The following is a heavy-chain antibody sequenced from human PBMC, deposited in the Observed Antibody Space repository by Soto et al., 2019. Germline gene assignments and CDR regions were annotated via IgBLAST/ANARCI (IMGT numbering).Heavy chain of an antibody. D-gene: IGHD4-4*01. J-gene: IGHJ5*02. CDR1: GYTFTSYD. CDR2: MNPNSGNT. Sequence: ASVKVSCKASGYTFTSYDINWVRQATGQGLEWMGWMNPNSGNTAYAQKFQGRVTMTRNTSISTAYMELSSLRSEDTAVYYCASAPSRHDYSNRDWFDPWGQGTLVTVSS. CDR3: ASAPSRHDYSNRDWFDP. V-gene: IGHV1-8*01.